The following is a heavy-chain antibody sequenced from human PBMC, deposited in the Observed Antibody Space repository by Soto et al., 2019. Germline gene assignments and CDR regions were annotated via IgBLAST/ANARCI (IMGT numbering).Heavy chain of an antibody. Sequence: ASVKVSCKASGYTFTNYGIIWVRQAPGQGLEWMGWISAYNGNTNYAQKLQGRVTMTTDTSTSIAYMELRSLRSDDTAVYYCARETYCSSTSCYIAYWGQGTLVTVSS. D-gene: IGHD2-2*02. V-gene: IGHV1-18*01. CDR3: ARETYCSSTSCYIAY. J-gene: IGHJ4*02. CDR1: GYTFTNYG. CDR2: ISAYNGNT.